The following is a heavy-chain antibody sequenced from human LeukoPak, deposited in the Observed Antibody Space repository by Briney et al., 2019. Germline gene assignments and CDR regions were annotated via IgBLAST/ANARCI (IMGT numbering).Heavy chain of an antibody. D-gene: IGHD1-20*01. Sequence: GGSLRLSCAASGFNFDNHDFYWVRQAPGKGLEWVSSISTSSSYIYYADSVKGRFTISRDNAENSLYLQMHSLRVEDTALYYCARDDNWNDKPFDFWGQGTLVTVSS. V-gene: IGHV3-21*01. J-gene: IGHJ4*02. CDR3: ARDDNWNDKPFDF. CDR2: ISTSSSYI. CDR1: GFNFDNHD.